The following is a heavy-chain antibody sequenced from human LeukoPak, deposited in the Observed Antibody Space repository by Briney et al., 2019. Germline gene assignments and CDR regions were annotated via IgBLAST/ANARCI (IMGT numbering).Heavy chain of an antibody. CDR2: INPNSGGT. CDR1: GYTFTSYG. CDR3: ARARPLWFGVNDY. J-gene: IGHJ4*02. D-gene: IGHD3-10*01. V-gene: IGHV1-2*02. Sequence: EASVKVSCKASGYTFTSYGISWVRQAPGQGLEWMGWINPNSGGTNYAQKFQGRVTMTRDTSISTAYMDLSRLRSDDTAVYYCARARPLWFGVNDYWGQGTLVTVSS.